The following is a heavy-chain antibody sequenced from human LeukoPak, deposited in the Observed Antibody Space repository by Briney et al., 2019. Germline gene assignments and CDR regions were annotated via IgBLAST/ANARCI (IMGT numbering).Heavy chain of an antibody. CDR3: ARANXXXVLDY. D-gene: IGHD7-27*01. CDR1: GFTFSSYA. CDR2: ISYDGSNK. J-gene: IGHJ4*02. Sequence: GGSLRLSCAASGFTFSSYAMHWVRQAPGKGLEWVAVISYDGSNKYYADSVKGRFTISRDNSKNTLYLQMNSLRAEDTAVYYCARANXXXVLDYWGQGTLVTVSS. V-gene: IGHV3-30-3*01.